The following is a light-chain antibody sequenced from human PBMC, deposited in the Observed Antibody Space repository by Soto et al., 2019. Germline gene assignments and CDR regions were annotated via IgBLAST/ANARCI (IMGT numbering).Light chain of an antibody. J-gene: IGLJ2*01. V-gene: IGLV2-23*01. CDR2: EGT. Sequence: QSALTQPASVSGSPGQSITISCTGSSSDVGSHNLVSWYQQHPGKAPKLMIHEGTKRPSGASNRFSGSKSGDTASLTISGLQAEDEADYYCCSYAGSSTFVVFGGGTKLTVL. CDR3: CSYAGSSTFVV. CDR1: SSDVGSHNL.